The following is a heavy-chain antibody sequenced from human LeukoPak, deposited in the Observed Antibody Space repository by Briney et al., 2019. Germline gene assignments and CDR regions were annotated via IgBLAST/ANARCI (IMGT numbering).Heavy chain of an antibody. J-gene: IGHJ4*02. CDR3: ARDPDYHFDY. CDR2: IYYSGST. V-gene: IGHV4-39*07. Sequence: PSETLSLTCTVSGGSISSSSYYWGWIRQPPGKGLEWIGSIYYSGSTYYNPSLKSRVTISVDTSKNQFSLKLSSVTAADTAVYYCARDPDYHFDYWGQGTPVTVSS. D-gene: IGHD4/OR15-4a*01. CDR1: GGSISSSSYY.